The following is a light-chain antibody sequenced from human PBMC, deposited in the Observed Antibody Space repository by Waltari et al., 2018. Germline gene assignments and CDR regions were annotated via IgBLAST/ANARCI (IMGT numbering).Light chain of an antibody. CDR3: QQTYSTPRT. V-gene: IGKV1-39*01. J-gene: IGKJ1*01. CDR2: AAS. CDR1: QTISSY. Sequence: DIQMTQSPSSLSASVGHRVPITCRTSQTISSYLNWYKQKPGKAPNLLIYAASSLQSGVPSRFSGSGSGTDFTLTISSLQSEDFATYYCQQTYSTPRTFGQGTKVEVK.